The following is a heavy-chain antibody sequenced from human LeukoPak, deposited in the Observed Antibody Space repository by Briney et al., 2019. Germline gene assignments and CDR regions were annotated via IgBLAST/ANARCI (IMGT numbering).Heavy chain of an antibody. D-gene: IGHD2-2*01. Sequence: SETLSLTCAVYGGSFSGYYWSWIRQPPGKGLEWIGEINHSGSTNYNPSLKSRVTISVDTSKNQFSLKLSSVTAADTAVYYCAKEGRPAAYYYYGMDVWGQGTTVTVSS. CDR3: AKEGRPAAYYYYGMDV. J-gene: IGHJ6*02. CDR2: INHSGST. V-gene: IGHV4-34*01. CDR1: GGSFSGYY.